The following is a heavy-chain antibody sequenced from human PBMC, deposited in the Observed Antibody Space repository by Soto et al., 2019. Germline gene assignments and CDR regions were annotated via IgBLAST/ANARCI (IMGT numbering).Heavy chain of an antibody. CDR3: GRGTLWNGYQFFDH. CDR1: AFTFSKYW. V-gene: IGHV3-7*01. Sequence: PGGSLRLSCAASAFTFSKYWMIWVRLAPGKGLEWVANIKQDGSEKYYVDSVKGRFTNSRDNAKNSLYLQMKTLRAEDTAVYSCGRGTLWNGYQFFDHWSQGTPVTVSS. D-gene: IGHD3-3*01. J-gene: IGHJ4*02. CDR2: IKQDGSEK.